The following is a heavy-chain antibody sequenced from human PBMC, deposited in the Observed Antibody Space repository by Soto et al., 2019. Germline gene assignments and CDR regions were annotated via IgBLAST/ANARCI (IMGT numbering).Heavy chain of an antibody. Sequence: GSLRLSCSASGFTFSSYAMHWVRQAPGKGLEYVSAISSNGGSTYYADSVKGRFTISRDNSKNTLYLQMSSLRAEDTAVYYCVKASDRFLEWLLFRDRSSDFDYWGQGTLVTVSS. J-gene: IGHJ4*02. CDR3: VKASDRFLEWLLFRDRSSDFDY. V-gene: IGHV3-64D*08. CDR1: GFTFSSYA. CDR2: ISSNGGST. D-gene: IGHD3-3*01.